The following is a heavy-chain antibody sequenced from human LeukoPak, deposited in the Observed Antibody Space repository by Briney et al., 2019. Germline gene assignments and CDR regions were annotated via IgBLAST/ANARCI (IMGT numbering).Heavy chain of an antibody. Sequence: GGSLRLSCAASGFTFSDYDMSWVRQAPGKGPEWVSVITESGDDTNYADSVKGRFIISRDNSKNTLFLQMNSLRVEDTAVYYCARDETKGKGTAWFGWVYWGRGTLVTVSS. D-gene: IGHD3-10*01. J-gene: IGHJ4*02. CDR3: ARDETKGKGTAWFGWVY. CDR1: GFTFSDYD. CDR2: ITESGDDT. V-gene: IGHV3-23*01.